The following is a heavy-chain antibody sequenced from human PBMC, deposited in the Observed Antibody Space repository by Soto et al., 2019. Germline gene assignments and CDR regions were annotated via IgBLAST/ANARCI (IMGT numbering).Heavy chain of an antibody. V-gene: IGHV5-51*01. D-gene: IGHD4-17*01. CDR1: GYSFTSYW. J-gene: IGHJ4*02. Sequence: RGESLKISCKGSGYSFTSYWIGWVRQMPGKGLEWMGIIYPGDSDTRYSPSFQGQVTISADKSISTAHLQWSNLKASDTATLYCSRPSSSGASPHYFDYWGQGTLVTVSS. CDR2: IYPGDSDT. CDR3: SRPSSSGASPHYFDY.